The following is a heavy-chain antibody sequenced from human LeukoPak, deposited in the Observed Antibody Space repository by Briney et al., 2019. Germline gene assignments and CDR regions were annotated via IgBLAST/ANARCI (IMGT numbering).Heavy chain of an antibody. CDR3: VRDGGIAGYWEGFDY. CDR1: GFTFSQYW. V-gene: IGHV3-7*03. CDR2: IKGDGREK. D-gene: IGHD6-13*01. J-gene: IGHJ4*02. Sequence: GGSLRLSCAASGFTFSQYWMSWVRQAPGKGLEWAPGKGLEWLANIKGDGREKNYVASVKGRYSISRDNAKNSLYLEMNNLRIEDTAVYYCVRDGGIAGYWEGFDYWGQGTLVTVSS.